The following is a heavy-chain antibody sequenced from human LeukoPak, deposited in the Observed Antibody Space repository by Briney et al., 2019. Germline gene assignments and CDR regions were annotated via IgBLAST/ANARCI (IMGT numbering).Heavy chain of an antibody. D-gene: IGHD2-21*01. J-gene: IGHJ6*03. V-gene: IGHV5-51*01. CDR3: ARWGRRAIDYYYYMDV. CDR1: GYSFTSYW. Sequence: GESLKISCKGSGYSFTSYWIGWVRQMPGKGLEWMGIIYPGDSDTRYSPSFQGQVTISADKSISTAYLQWSSLKASDTAMYYCARWGRRAIDYYYYMDVWGKGTTVTVSS. CDR2: IYPGDSDT.